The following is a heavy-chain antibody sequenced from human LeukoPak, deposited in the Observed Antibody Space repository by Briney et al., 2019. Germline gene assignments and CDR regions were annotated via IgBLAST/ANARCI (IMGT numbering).Heavy chain of an antibody. D-gene: IGHD3-10*01. J-gene: IGHJ6*04. V-gene: IGHV3-30*04. Sequence: GGSLRLSCAASGFTFSSYAMHWVRQAPGKGLEWVAVISYGGSNKYYADSVKGRFTISRDNSKSTLYLQMNSLRAEDTAVYYCARDSDYYGSGSYYSLGMDVWGRGTTVTVSS. CDR1: GFTFSSYA. CDR2: ISYGGSNK. CDR3: ARDSDYYGSGSYYSLGMDV.